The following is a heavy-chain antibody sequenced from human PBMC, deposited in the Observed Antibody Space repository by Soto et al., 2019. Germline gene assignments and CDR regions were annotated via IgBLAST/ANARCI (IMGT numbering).Heavy chain of an antibody. CDR3: ARASVPVAGTGYYYYYGMDV. D-gene: IGHD6-19*01. V-gene: IGHV1-3*01. J-gene: IGHJ6*02. CDR2: INAGNGNT. Sequence: GASVKVSCKASGYTFTSYAMHWVRQAPGQRLEWMGWINAGNGNTKYSQKFQGRVTITRDTSASTAYMELSSLRSEDTAVYYCARASVPVAGTGYYYYYGMDVLGQGTKVTVSS. CDR1: GYTFTSYA.